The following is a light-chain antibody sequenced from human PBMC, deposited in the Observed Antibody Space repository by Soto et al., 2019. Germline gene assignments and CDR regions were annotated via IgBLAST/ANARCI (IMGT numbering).Light chain of an antibody. CDR2: GAS. J-gene: IGKJ2*01. CDR1: QTVNNN. V-gene: IGKV3-15*01. Sequence: VMTQAPATLSVSPVEGATLSCRASQTVNNNVAWYQLKDGQVPRLLIYGASTRATDIPARFSGSGSGTEFTLTISSLQSGDFAVYYCQHYNYWPYTFGQGTKVDI. CDR3: QHYNYWPYT.